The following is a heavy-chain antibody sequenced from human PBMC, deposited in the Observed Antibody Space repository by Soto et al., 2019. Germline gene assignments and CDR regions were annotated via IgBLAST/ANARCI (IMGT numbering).Heavy chain of an antibody. D-gene: IGHD2-2*01. V-gene: IGHV4-39*01. CDR2: IYYSGST. Sequence: QLQLQESGPGLVKPSETLSLTCTVSGGSISSSSYYWGWIRQPPGKGLEWIGSIYYSGSTYYNPSLKRRVTISVDTSKTQFSLKLSSVTAADTAVYYCATHIVVVLAPMRGRVYWYFDLWGRRTLVTVSS. CDR3: ATHIVVVLAPMRGRVYWYFDL. CDR1: GGSISSSSYY. J-gene: IGHJ2*01.